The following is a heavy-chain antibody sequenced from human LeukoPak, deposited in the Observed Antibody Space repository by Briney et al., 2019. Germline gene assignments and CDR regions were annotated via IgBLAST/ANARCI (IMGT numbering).Heavy chain of an antibody. D-gene: IGHD1-26*01. CDR1: GFTFSSYS. J-gene: IGHJ3*02. CDR3: AREPLVGATRLNAFDI. CDR2: ISSSSSTI. V-gene: IGHV3-48*04. Sequence: GGSLRLSCAASGFTFSSYSMNWVRQAPGKGLEWVSYISSSSSTIYYADSVKGRFTISRDNAKNSLYLQMNSLRAEDTAVYYCAREPLVGATRLNAFDIWGQGTMVTVSS.